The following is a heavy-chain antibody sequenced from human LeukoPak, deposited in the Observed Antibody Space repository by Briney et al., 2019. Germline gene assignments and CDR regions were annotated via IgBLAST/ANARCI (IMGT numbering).Heavy chain of an antibody. Sequence: SGGSLRLSCAASGFTFSSYAMSWVRQAPGKGLEWVSTITDSGGTTFYADSVRGRFTISRDNFKDTVYLQMNSLRAEDTAVYYCAKLWRGSHPRYFDHWGQGTLVTVS. CDR2: ITDSGGTT. J-gene: IGHJ4*02. CDR3: AKLWRGSHPRYFDH. CDR1: GFTFSSYA. D-gene: IGHD1-26*01. V-gene: IGHV3-23*01.